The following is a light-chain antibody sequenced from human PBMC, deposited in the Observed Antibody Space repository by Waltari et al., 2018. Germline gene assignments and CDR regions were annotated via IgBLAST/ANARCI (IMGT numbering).Light chain of an antibody. CDR1: QSITSNY. V-gene: IGKV3-20*01. Sequence: ETVLTQSPGTLSLSPGDRATLSCRASQSITSNYLAWYQQRPGQAPRLLISGASSRASGIPDRVSGSGSGTDFTLTISRLEPEDFAVYYCQHYGTSPQVFGGGTKVEIK. CDR2: GAS. CDR3: QHYGTSPQV. J-gene: IGKJ4*01.